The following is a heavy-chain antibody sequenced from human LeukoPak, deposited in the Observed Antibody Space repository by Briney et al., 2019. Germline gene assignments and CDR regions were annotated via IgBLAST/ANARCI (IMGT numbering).Heavy chain of an antibody. CDR2: IYYSGSA. CDR1: GDSINSGTYY. D-gene: IGHD6-13*01. CDR3: ARHPPLNTVAAGTADY. V-gene: IGHV4-39*01. Sequence: PSETLSLTCTVFGDSINSGTYYWGWIRQSPGKGLEWIGSIYYSGSAYYNPSLKSRVTISVDTFENQFSLKLSSVTAADTAVYYCARHPPLNTVAAGTADYWGQGILVTVSS. J-gene: IGHJ4*02.